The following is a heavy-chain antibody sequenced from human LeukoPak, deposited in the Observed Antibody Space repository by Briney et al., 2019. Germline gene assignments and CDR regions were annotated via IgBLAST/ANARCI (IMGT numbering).Heavy chain of an antibody. J-gene: IGHJ4*02. CDR2: IWYDGSNK. Sequence: PGGSLRLSCAASGFTFSSYGMHWVRQAPGKGLEWVAVIWYDGSNKYYADSVKGRFTISRDNSKNTLYLQMNSLRAEDTAVYYCARARIAADLDYWGQGTLVTVSS. D-gene: IGHD6-13*01. CDR1: GFTFSSYG. V-gene: IGHV3-33*01. CDR3: ARARIAADLDY.